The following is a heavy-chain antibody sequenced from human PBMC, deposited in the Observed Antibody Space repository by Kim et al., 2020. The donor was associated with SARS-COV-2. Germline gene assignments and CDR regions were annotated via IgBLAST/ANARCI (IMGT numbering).Heavy chain of an antibody. V-gene: IGHV3-74*01. J-gene: IGHJ4*02. Sequence: GGSLRLSCAASGFTFSRSWMHWVRQAPGKGLEWVSRINSDGSSTSYADSVKGRFTISRDNAKNTLYLQMNSLRAEDTAVYYCARVGHLGADYWGAQLYCFGCWGQGTLVPVSS. CDR2: INSDGSST. CDR3: ARVGHLGADYWGAQLYCFGC. CDR1: GFTFSRSW. D-gene: IGHD7-27*01.